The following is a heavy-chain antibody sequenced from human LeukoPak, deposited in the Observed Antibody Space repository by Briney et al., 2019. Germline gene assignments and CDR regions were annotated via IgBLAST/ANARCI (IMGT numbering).Heavy chain of an antibody. CDR2: ISFDGGDK. Sequence: VGSLRLSCAASGFTFISFGMHWVRQAPRKGLRWVALISFDGGDKYYADSVKGRFTISRDNSKDTLFLQMNSLRPEDTAVYYCAKQGRDHCSGGSCYLFDYWGQGTLVTVSS. CDR3: AKQGRDHCSGGSCYLFDY. J-gene: IGHJ4*02. V-gene: IGHV3-30*18. CDR1: GFTFISFG. D-gene: IGHD2-15*01.